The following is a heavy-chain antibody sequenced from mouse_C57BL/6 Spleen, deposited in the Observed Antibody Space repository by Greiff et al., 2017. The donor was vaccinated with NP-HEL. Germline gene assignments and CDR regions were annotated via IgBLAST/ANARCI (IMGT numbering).Heavy chain of an antibody. CDR2: IFPGSGST. D-gene: IGHD1-1*01. V-gene: IGHV1-75*01. CDR3: ARPITTVVASGDFAY. CDR1: GYTFTDYY. J-gene: IGHJ3*01. Sequence: QVQLQQSGPELVKPGASVKISCKASGYTFTDYYINWVKQRPGQGLEWIGWIFPGSGSTYYNEKFKGKATLTVDKSSSTAYMLLSSLTSEDSAVYFCARPITTVVASGDFAYWGQGTLVTVSA.